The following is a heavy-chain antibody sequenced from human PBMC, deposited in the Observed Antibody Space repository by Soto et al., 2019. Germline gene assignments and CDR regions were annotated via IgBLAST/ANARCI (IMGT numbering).Heavy chain of an antibody. Sequence: QVQLQQWGAGLLKPSETLSLTCAVYGGSFSGYYWSWIRQPPGKGLEWIGEINHSGSTNYNPSLKSRVTISVDTSKNQFSLKLSSVTAADTAVYYCARRSLVATTSTFYYYYGMDVWGQGTTVTVSS. V-gene: IGHV4-34*01. CDR1: GGSFSGYY. J-gene: IGHJ6*02. CDR3: ARRSLVATTSTFYYYYGMDV. D-gene: IGHD5-12*01. CDR2: INHSGST.